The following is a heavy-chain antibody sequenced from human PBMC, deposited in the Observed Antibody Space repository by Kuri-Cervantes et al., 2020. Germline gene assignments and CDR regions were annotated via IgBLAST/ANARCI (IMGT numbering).Heavy chain of an antibody. CDR3: ARGGYGYFDY. V-gene: IGHV4-34*01. Sequence: GSLRLSCAVYGGSFSDYYWSWIRQPPGKGLEWIGSIYYSGSTYYNPSLKSRVTISVDTSKNQFSLKLSSVTAADTAVYYCARGGYGYFDYWGQGTLVTVSS. D-gene: IGHD5-18*01. CDR1: GGSFSDYY. J-gene: IGHJ4*02. CDR2: IYYSGST.